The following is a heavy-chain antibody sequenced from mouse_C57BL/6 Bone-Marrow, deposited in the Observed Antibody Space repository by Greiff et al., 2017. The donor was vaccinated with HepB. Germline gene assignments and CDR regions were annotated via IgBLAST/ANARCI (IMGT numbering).Heavy chain of an antibody. J-gene: IGHJ3*01. V-gene: IGHV1-50*01. CDR2: IDPSDSYT. CDR3: ARGGWLPFAY. CDR1: GYTFTSYW. Sequence: VQLQQPGAELVKPGASVKLSCKASGYTFTSYWMQWVKQRPGQGLEWIGEIDPSDSYTNYNQKFKGKATLTVYTSSSTAYMQLSSLTSEDSAVYYCARGGWLPFAYWGQGTLVTVSA. D-gene: IGHD2-3*01.